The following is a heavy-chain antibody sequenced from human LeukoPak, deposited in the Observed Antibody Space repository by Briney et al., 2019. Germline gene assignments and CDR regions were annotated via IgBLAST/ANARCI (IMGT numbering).Heavy chain of an antibody. J-gene: IGHJ3*02. CDR2: ISGSGGST. V-gene: IGHV3-23*01. CDR1: GFTLGSYA. Sequence: PGGPLRPSWAASGFTLGSYAMSGSGQPPGKGRGWASAISGSGGSTYYADSVKGRFTISRDNSKNTLYLQMNSLRAEDTAVYYCAKDRSRTAGAFDIWGQGTMVTVSS. CDR3: AKDRSRTAGAFDI. D-gene: IGHD2-21*02.